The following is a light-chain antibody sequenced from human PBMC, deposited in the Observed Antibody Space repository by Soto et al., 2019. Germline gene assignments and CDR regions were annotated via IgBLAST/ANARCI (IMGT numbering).Light chain of an antibody. CDR2: SAS. J-gene: IGKJ3*01. Sequence: DIVMTQFPVSLAVTPGEPASISCTSSQSLLYIDGYNYLDWYLQKPGQPPQLLIYSASNRASGVPDRFSGSGSGTDFTLKISRVEAEDVGVYFCMQARQTPFTFGPGTKVDIK. V-gene: IGKV2-28*01. CDR1: QSLLYIDGYNY. CDR3: MQARQTPFT.